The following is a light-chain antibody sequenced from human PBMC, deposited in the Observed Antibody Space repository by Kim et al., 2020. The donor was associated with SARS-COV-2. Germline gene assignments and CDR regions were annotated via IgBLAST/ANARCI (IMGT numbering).Light chain of an antibody. V-gene: IGKV1-39*01. Sequence: ASVGDRVTITCRASQGISSWLVWYQQKPGKAPKLLIYAASSLQSGVPSRFSGSGSGTDFTLTISSLQPEDFATYYCQQSYSTPWTFGQGTKVDIK. J-gene: IGKJ1*01. CDR2: AAS. CDR3: QQSYSTPWT. CDR1: QGISSW.